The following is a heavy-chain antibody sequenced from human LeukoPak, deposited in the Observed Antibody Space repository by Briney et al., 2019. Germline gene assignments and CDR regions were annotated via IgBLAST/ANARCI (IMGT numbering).Heavy chain of an antibody. V-gene: IGHV1-18*01. Sequence: ASVTVSCMASGYTFTIYGISWVRQAPGQGLGWMGWISAYNGNTNYAQKLQGRVTMTTDTSTSTAYMELRSLRSDDTAVYYCAREYCSGGSCYVAFDIWGQGTMVTVSS. D-gene: IGHD2-15*01. CDR3: AREYCSGGSCYVAFDI. J-gene: IGHJ3*02. CDR1: GYTFTIYG. CDR2: ISAYNGNT.